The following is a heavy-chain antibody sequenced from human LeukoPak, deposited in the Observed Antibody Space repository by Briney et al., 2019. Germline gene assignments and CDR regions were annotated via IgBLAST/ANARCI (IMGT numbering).Heavy chain of an antibody. CDR1: GFTFSSYFW. CDR2: IKSDGSSS. D-gene: IGHD3-3*01. Sequence: GESLRLSCAASGFTFSSYFWMHWVRQAPGKGLVWVSRIKSDGSSSTYADSVKGRFTISRDNAKNSLYLEMNSLRPEDTAVYFCAKDERSAGYDYWGQGTLVTVSS. V-gene: IGHV3-74*01. J-gene: IGHJ4*02. CDR3: AKDERSAGYDY.